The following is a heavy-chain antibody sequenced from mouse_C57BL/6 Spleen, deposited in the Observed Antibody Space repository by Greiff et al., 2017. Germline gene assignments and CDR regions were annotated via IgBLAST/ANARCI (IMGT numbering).Heavy chain of an antibody. V-gene: IGHV1-42*01. J-gene: IGHJ2*01. Sequence: VQLQQSGPELVKPGASVKISCKASGYSFTGYYMNWVKQSPEKSLEWIGEINPSTGGTTYNQKFKAKATLTVDKSSSTASMQLKSLTSEDSAVYYCARRGYAYYFDYWGQGTTLTVSS. CDR3: ARRGYAYYFDY. D-gene: IGHD2-2*01. CDR1: GYSFTGYY. CDR2: INPSTGGT.